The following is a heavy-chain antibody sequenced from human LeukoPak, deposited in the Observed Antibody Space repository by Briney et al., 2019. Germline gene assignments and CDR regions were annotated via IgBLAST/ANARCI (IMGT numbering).Heavy chain of an antibody. V-gene: IGHV1-46*01. Sequence: ASVKVSCKASGYTFTSYYMHWVRQAPGQGLEWMGIINPSGGSTSYAQKFQGRVTMTRDTSTSTVYMELSSLRSDDTAVYYCARAGVGATIDIWGQGTMVTVSS. D-gene: IGHD1-26*01. J-gene: IGHJ3*02. CDR1: GYTFTSYY. CDR3: ARAGVGATIDI. CDR2: INPSGGST.